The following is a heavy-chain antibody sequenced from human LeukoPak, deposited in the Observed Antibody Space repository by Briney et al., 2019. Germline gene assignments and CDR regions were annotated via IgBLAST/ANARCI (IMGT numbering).Heavy chain of an antibody. CDR2: IKQDETEK. Sequence: GGSLRLSCAASGFTFSSYWMSWVRQAPGKGLEWVANIKQDETEKYYVDSVRGRFTISRDNAKNSLYLQMNSLRVEDTALYYCARPRWLQFGPHDSWGQGTLVTVSS. J-gene: IGHJ4*02. CDR1: GFTFSSYW. D-gene: IGHD5-12*01. V-gene: IGHV3-7*01. CDR3: ARPRWLQFGPHDS.